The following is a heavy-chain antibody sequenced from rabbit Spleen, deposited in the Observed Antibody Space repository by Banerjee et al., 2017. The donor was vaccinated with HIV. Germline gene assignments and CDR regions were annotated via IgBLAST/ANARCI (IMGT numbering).Heavy chain of an antibody. Sequence: QEQLVESGGGLVKPEGSLKLSCTASGFSFSNKAVMCWVRQAPGKGLEWIACIDAGSSGDTYYANWAKGRFTISKASSTTVTLQMTSLTAADTATYFCARDAGYVGYGYANLWGPGTLVTVS. J-gene: IGHJ4*01. V-gene: IGHV1S45*01. CDR3: ARDAGYVGYGYANL. CDR2: IDAGSSGDT. D-gene: IGHD6-1*01. CDR1: GFSFSNKAV.